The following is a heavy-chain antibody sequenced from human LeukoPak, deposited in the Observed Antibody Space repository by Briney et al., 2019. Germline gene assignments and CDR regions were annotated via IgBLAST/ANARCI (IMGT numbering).Heavy chain of an antibody. CDR3: ARVSTGSV. CDR2: ISSTGNYI. J-gene: IGHJ4*02. D-gene: IGHD1-1*01. V-gene: IGHV3-21*01. Sequence: GGSLRVSCVGTGFIFSSFNMNWVRQAPGKGLEWVSSISSTGNYIHYADSVKGRFTISRDNAQKSLYLQMNSLRVEDSAVYYCARVSTGSVWGQGTLVTVSS. CDR1: GFIFSSFN.